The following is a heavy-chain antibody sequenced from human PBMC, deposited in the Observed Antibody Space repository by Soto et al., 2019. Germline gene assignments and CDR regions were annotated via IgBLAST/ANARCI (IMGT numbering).Heavy chain of an antibody. D-gene: IGHD3-22*01. V-gene: IGHV5-51*01. J-gene: IGHJ6*02. CDR1: GYSFTSYW. CDR3: ARLGGYYDSSGYYRRDYYYGMDV. Sequence: GESLKISCKGSGYSFTSYWIGWVRQMPGKGLEWMGIIYPGDSDTRYSPSFQGQVTISADKSISTAYLQWSSLKASDTAMYYCARLGGYYDSSGYYRRDYYYGMDVWGQGTTVTVSS. CDR2: IYPGDSDT.